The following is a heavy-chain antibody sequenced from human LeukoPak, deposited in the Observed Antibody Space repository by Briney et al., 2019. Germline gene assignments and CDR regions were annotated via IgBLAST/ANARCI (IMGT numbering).Heavy chain of an antibody. Sequence: GASVKVSCKASGYTFTGYYMHWVRQAPGQGLEWMGWINPNSGGTNYAQKFQGRVTMTRDMSTSTVYMELSSLRSEDTAVYYCAREGYSSSYYYMDVWGKGTTVTVSS. J-gene: IGHJ6*03. CDR3: AREGYSSSYYYMDV. CDR1: GYTFTGYY. V-gene: IGHV1-2*02. CDR2: INPNSGGT. D-gene: IGHD6-6*01.